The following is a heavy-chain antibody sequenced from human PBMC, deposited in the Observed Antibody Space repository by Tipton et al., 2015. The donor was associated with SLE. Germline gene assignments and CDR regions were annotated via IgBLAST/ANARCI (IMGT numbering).Heavy chain of an antibody. Sequence: SLRLSCAASGFTFRNVWMNWVRQAPGKGLEWVGRIKSKTDGGTTDYAAPVKGRFNISRDDSKNTLYLQMNSLKTEDTAVYYCASEGTTVTTVFDYWGQGTLVTVSS. D-gene: IGHD4-17*01. CDR2: IKSKTDGGTT. J-gene: IGHJ4*02. V-gene: IGHV3-15*01. CDR3: ASEGTTVTTVFDY. CDR1: GFTFRNVW.